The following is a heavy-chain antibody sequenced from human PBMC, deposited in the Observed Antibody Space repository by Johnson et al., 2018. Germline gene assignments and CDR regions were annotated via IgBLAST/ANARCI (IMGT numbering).Heavy chain of an antibody. D-gene: IGHD6-19*01. J-gene: IGHJ6*04. Sequence: VQLLESGADVKKPGESRKISCTGSGYTFTSYWIGWVRQAPGKGLEWMGIIYPDDSDTRYRPSFQGQVTISADKPTSPAYLQWRSLKASDTATYYCARRRGGWYDRMDVWGKGTTVTVSS. CDR3: ARRRGGWYDRMDV. V-gene: IGHV5-51*01. CDR2: IYPDDSDT. CDR1: GYTFTSYW.